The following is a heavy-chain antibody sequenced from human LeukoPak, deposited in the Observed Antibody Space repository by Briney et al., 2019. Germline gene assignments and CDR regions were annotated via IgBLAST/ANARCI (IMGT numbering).Heavy chain of an antibody. Sequence: SVKVSCKASGGTFSSYAISWVRQAPGQGLEWMGRIIPILGIANYAQKFQGRVTITADKSTSTAYMELSSLRSEDTAVYYCSAVYDGAAGYFDLWGRGTLVTVSS. CDR3: SAVYDGAAGYFDL. D-gene: IGHD3-22*01. J-gene: IGHJ2*01. V-gene: IGHV1-69*04. CDR1: GGTFSSYA. CDR2: IIPILGIA.